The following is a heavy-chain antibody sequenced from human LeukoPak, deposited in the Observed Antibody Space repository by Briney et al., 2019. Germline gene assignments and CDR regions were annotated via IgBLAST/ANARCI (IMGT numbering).Heavy chain of an antibody. CDR1: GFTFGSRW. Sequence: GSLRLSCVASGFTFGSRWMHWVRQAPGKGLVWVSIINTDGSTTRYADFVEGRFTISRDNARNTLYLEMNSLRVEDTAVYFCARDISRTMDVWGQGTTVTV. CDR2: INTDGSTT. V-gene: IGHV3-74*01. CDR3: ARDISRTMDV. J-gene: IGHJ6*02. D-gene: IGHD2/OR15-2a*01.